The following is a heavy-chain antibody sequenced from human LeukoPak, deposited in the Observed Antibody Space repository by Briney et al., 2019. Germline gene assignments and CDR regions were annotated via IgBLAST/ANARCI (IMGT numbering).Heavy chain of an antibody. J-gene: IGHJ3*02. V-gene: IGHV3-74*01. CDR2: IDGPGRGT. CDR1: GFTPSHFW. Sequence: PGGSLRLSCEVSGFTPSHFWMHWVGHAPGKGLEWVARIDGPGRGTVYADSVKGRFTFSRDNAKNTLSLQMNSLRHDDTAMYYCVRDLFPDAFDIGGQGTRVTVSS. D-gene: IGHD2-21*01. CDR3: VRDLFPDAFDI.